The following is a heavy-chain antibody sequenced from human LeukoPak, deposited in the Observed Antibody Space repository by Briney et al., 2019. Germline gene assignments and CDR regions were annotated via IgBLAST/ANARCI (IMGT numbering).Heavy chain of an antibody. Sequence: SETLSLTCTVSGGSISSNSYYWGWIRQPPGKGLEWIGSIYYSGSTYYNASLKSRVTISVDTSKNQFSLKLSSVTAADTAVYYCARVRIAVAGRVQAFDIWGQGTMVTVSS. J-gene: IGHJ3*02. CDR3: ARVRIAVAGRVQAFDI. D-gene: IGHD6-19*01. V-gene: IGHV4-39*07. CDR2: IYYSGST. CDR1: GGSISSNSYY.